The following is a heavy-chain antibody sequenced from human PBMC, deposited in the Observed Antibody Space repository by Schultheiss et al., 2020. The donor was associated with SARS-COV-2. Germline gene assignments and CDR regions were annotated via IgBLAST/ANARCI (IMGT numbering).Heavy chain of an antibody. CDR1: GFTFDNYT. CDR3: VKEGEEMGTS. D-gene: IGHD1-1*01. J-gene: IGHJ4*02. Sequence: GGSLRLSCATSGFTFDNYTLTWVRQGPGKGLEWVSVISGSGSTTYYADSVKGRFTISRDNFKNMLYLQMNSLRAEDTAVYYCVKEGEEMGTSWGQGTLVTVSS. CDR2: ISGSGSTT. V-gene: IGHV3-23*01.